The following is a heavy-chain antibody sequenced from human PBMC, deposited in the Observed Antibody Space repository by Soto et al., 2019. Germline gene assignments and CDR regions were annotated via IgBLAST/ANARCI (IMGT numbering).Heavy chain of an antibody. V-gene: IGHV2-5*02. Sequence: SGPTLVNPTQTLTLTCTFSGFSLSTSGVGVGWIRQPPGKALEWLALIYWDDDKRYSPSLKSRLTITKDTSKNQVVLTMTNMDPVDTATYYCANIGSYYYDSSGYYYEYFDYWGQGTLVTVSS. D-gene: IGHD3-22*01. CDR1: GFSLSTSGVG. J-gene: IGHJ4*02. CDR2: IYWDDDK. CDR3: ANIGSYYYDSSGYYYEYFDY.